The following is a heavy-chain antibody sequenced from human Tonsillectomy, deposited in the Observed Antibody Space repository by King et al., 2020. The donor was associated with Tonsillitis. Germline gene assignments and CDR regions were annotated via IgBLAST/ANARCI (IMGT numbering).Heavy chain of an antibody. Sequence: VQLVESGGGLVQPGGSLRLSCAASGFTFSNYGMNWVRQAPGKGLEWVSYIGSIRSNIDYADSAKGRFTISRDNARNSLNLQMNSLRDEDTAVYYCARGGTARPDYWGQGTLVTVSS. CDR1: GFTFSNYG. V-gene: IGHV3-48*02. D-gene: IGHD1-7*01. J-gene: IGHJ4*02. CDR3: ARGGTARPDY. CDR2: IGSIRSNI.